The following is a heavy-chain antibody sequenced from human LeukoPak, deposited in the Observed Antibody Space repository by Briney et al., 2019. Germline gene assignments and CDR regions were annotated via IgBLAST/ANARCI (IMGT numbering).Heavy chain of an antibody. Sequence: SVKVSCKASGYTFTSYGISWVRQAPGQGLEWMGWISAYNGNTNYAQKLQGRVTMTTDTSTSTAYMELRSLRSDDTAVYYCARIRFLEWLLYHYYYMDVWGKGTTVTVSS. CDR3: ARIRFLEWLLYHYYYMDV. CDR1: GYTFTSYG. J-gene: IGHJ6*03. D-gene: IGHD3-3*01. V-gene: IGHV1-18*01. CDR2: ISAYNGNT.